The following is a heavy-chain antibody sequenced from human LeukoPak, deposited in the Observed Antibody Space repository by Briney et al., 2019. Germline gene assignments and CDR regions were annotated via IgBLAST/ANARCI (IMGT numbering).Heavy chain of an antibody. Sequence: GGSLRLSCAASGFTFSSAWMNWVRQAPGKGLEWVGRIKSETDGGTTDYAAPVKGTFTISRDDSENTLYLQMNSLKTEDTAVYYCTTAGGDFDYWGQGTLVTVSS. D-gene: IGHD2-21*01. CDR3: TTAGGDFDY. CDR2: IKSETDGGTT. CDR1: GFTFSSAW. J-gene: IGHJ4*02. V-gene: IGHV3-15*07.